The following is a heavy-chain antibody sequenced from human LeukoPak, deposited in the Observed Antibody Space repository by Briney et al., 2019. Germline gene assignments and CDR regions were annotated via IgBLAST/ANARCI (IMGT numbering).Heavy chain of an antibody. D-gene: IGHD6-13*01. Sequence: GGSLRLSCTASGFTFSSYAMSWVRQAPGKGLEWVSGITGGGTTYYADSVKGRVTISRDNSKNTLYLQMNSLRAEDTAVYYCARDLGYSSSWTRWFDPWGQGTLVTVSS. CDR2: ITGGGTT. CDR1: GFTFSSYA. V-gene: IGHV3-23*01. CDR3: ARDLGYSSSWTRWFDP. J-gene: IGHJ5*02.